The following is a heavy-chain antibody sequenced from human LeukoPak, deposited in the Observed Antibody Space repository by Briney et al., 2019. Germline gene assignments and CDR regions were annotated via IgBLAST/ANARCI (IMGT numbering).Heavy chain of an antibody. CDR2: IYYTGKI. Sequence: PSETLSLTCAVSGGSINSHYWGWIRQPPGKGLQWIGDIYYTGKINYNPSLKSRVTITLDTSKDHLSLNVTSVLAADTAIYYCVRRDTGWNYFDYWGQGILVTVSS. CDR3: VRRDTGWNYFDY. CDR1: GGSINSHY. V-gene: IGHV4-59*08. J-gene: IGHJ4*02. D-gene: IGHD6-19*01.